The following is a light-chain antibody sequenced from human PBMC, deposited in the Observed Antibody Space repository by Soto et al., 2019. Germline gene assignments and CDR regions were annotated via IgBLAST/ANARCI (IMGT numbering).Light chain of an antibody. J-gene: IGLJ1*01. CDR2: EVS. Sequence: QSALTQPPSASGSPGQSVTISCTGTSSDVGGYNYVSWYQQHPGKAPKLMIYEVSKRPSGVPDRFSGSKSGNMASLTVSGLQAEDEADYYCSSYAGTNYVFGTGTKVTVL. CDR1: SSDVGGYNY. V-gene: IGLV2-8*01. CDR3: SSYAGTNYV.